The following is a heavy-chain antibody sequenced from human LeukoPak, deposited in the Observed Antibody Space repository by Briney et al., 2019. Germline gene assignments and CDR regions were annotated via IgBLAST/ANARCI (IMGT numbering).Heavy chain of an antibody. D-gene: IGHD3-22*01. CDR2: ISSSGSTI. V-gene: IGHV3-11*01. CDR3: ARRETFYSDSGGYSFDVFDI. Sequence: PGGSLRLSCVASGFTFSDYYMSWIRQAPGKGREWVSYISSSGSTIYYADSVKGRFTISRDNAKNSLYLQMNSLRAEDTAEYYCARRETFYSDSGGYSFDVFDIWGLGTMVTVSS. CDR1: GFTFSDYY. J-gene: IGHJ3*02.